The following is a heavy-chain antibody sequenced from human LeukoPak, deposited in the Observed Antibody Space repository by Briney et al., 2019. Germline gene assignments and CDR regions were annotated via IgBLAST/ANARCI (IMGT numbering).Heavy chain of an antibody. CDR3: ARVIAAAGTGYFQH. V-gene: IGHV4-30-4*01. D-gene: IGHD6-13*01. CDR1: GGSISSGDYY. J-gene: IGHJ1*01. CDR2: IYYSGST. Sequence: SETLSLTCTVSGGSISSGDYYWSWIRQPPGKGLEWIGYIYYSGSTYYNPSLKSRVTISVDTSKNQFSLKLSSVTAADTAVYYCARVIAAAGTGYFQHWGQGTLVTVSS.